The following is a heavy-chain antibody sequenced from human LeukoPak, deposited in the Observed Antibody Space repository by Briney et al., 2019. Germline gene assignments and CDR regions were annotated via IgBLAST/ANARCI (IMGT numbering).Heavy chain of an antibody. CDR3: ARDAHGSGWYLNYYYMDV. CDR2: ISYEGSNK. D-gene: IGHD6-19*01. CDR1: GFTFSSYA. J-gene: IGHJ6*03. V-gene: IGHV3-30*14. Sequence: PGGSLRLSCAASGFTFSSYAMHWVRQAPGKGLEWVAVISYEGSNKYYADSVKGRFTISRDNSKNTLYLQMNSLRAADTAVYYCARDAHGSGWYLNYYYMDVWGKGTTVTVSS.